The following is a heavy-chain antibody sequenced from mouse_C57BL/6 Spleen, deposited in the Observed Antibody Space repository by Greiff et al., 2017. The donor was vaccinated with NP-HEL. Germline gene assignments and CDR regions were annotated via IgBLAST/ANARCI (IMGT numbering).Heavy chain of an antibody. D-gene: IGHD3-2*02. CDR2: ISDGGSYT. J-gene: IGHJ3*01. CDR1: GFTFSSYA. CDR3: AREGGSVCEEGSWFAY. Sequence: EVQLVESGGGLVKPGGSLKLSCAASGFTFSSYAMSWVRQTPEKRLEWVATISDGGSYTYYPDNVKGRFTISRDNAKNNLYLQMSHLKSEDTAVYYCAREGGSVCEEGSWFAYRGQGTLVTVSA. V-gene: IGHV5-4*01.